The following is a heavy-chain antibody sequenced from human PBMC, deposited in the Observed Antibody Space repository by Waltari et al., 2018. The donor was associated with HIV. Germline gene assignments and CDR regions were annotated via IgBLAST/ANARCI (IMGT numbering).Heavy chain of an antibody. CDR1: GYTFTSYG. CDR3: ARCQYHDFRSGYYAWFDP. Sequence: QVQLVQSGAEVKKPGASVKVSCKASGYTFTSYGITWLRQAPGQGLEWMGWISAYNGNTNYAQKFQGRVTMTTDTSTTTAYMDLMSLRSDDTAVYYCARCQYHDFRSGYYAWFDPWGQGTLVTVSS. CDR2: ISAYNGNT. V-gene: IGHV1-18*01. J-gene: IGHJ5*02. D-gene: IGHD3-3*01.